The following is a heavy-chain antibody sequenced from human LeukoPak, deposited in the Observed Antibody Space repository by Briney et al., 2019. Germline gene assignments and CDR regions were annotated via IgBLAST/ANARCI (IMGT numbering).Heavy chain of an antibody. V-gene: IGHV4-39*07. CDR3: YGVSGSYYDLGGAFDI. D-gene: IGHD1-26*01. Sequence: SETLSLTCTVSGGSISSSSYYWGWIRQPPGKGLEWIGSIYYSGSTYYNPSLKSRVTISVDTSKNQFSLKLSSVTAADTAVYYCYGVSGSYYDLGGAFDIWGQGTMVTVSS. CDR1: GGSISSSSYY. J-gene: IGHJ3*02. CDR2: IYYSGST.